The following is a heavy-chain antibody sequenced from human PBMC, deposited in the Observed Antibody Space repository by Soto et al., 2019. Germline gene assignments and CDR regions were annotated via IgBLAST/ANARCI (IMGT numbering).Heavy chain of an antibody. V-gene: IGHV3-33*01. D-gene: IGHD4-4*01. CDR2: IWYDGSDE. CDR1: GFTCSSYG. Sequence: QVQLVESGGGVVQPGRSLRLSCAASGFTCSSYGMHWVRQAPGKGLEWVAVIWYDGSDEYYADSVKGRFTISRDNSKDTLYLQMNSLRAEDTAVYYCAREVGGHAGLQGRFDYWGQGTLVTVSS. J-gene: IGHJ4*02. CDR3: AREVGGHAGLQGRFDY.